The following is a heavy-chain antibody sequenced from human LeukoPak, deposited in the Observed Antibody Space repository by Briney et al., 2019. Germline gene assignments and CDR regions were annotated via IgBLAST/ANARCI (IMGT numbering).Heavy chain of an antibody. CDR3: ARSSGVITVAPFDC. D-gene: IGHD4-23*01. CDR2: ISGSGGST. V-gene: IGHV3-23*01. J-gene: IGHJ4*02. CDR1: GFTFSSYA. Sequence: TGGSLRLSCAASGFTFSSYAMSWVRQAPGKGLEWVSAISGSGGSTYYADSVKGRFTISRDNSKNTLYLQMNSLRAEDTAVYYCARSSGVITVAPFDCWGQGTLVTVSS.